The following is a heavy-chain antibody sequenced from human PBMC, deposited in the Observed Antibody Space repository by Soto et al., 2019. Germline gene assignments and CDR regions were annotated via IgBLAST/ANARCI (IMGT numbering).Heavy chain of an antibody. V-gene: IGHV1-69*01. CDR2: IIPIFGTA. CDR3: ARGVGTYCSGDSCYSGSWFDP. J-gene: IGHJ5*02. Sequence: QVQLVQSGAEVKKPGSSVKVSCKASGGTFSSYAISWVRQAPGQGLEWMGGIIPIFGTANYAQKFQGRVTNTSDESTSTADMELSSLRSEDTAVYYCARGVGTYCSGDSCYSGSWFDPWGQGTLVTVSS. D-gene: IGHD2-15*01. CDR1: GGTFSSYA.